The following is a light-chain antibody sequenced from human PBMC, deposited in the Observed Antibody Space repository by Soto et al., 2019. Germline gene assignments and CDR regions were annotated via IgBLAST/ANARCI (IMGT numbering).Light chain of an antibody. CDR3: QQYDNWPPVT. Sequence: EIVFTQSPGTLSLSPGERATLSCRASQSVSSNLAWYQQKPGQAPRLLIYGASTRATGIPARFSGSGSGTEFSLTISSLQSEDFAIYYCQQYDNWPPVTFGGGTKVDI. J-gene: IGKJ4*01. CDR1: QSVSSN. V-gene: IGKV3-15*01. CDR2: GAS.